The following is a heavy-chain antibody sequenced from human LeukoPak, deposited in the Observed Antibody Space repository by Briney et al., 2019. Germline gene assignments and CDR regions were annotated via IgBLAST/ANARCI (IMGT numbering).Heavy chain of an antibody. CDR2: ISSSSSYI. J-gene: IGHJ4*02. D-gene: IGHD2-15*01. CDR3: ARDRRIPPGFDY. V-gene: IGHV3-21*01. CDR1: GFTFSSYS. Sequence: PGGSLRLSCAASGFTFSSYSMNWVRQAPGKGLEWVSSISSSSSYIYYADSVKGRFTISRDNAKNSLYLQMNSLRAEDTAVYYCARDRRIPPGFDYWGQGTLVTVSS.